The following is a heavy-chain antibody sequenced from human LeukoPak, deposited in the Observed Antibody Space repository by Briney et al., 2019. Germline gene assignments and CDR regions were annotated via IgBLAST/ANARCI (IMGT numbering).Heavy chain of an antibody. D-gene: IGHD3-22*01. Sequence: GGSLRLSCAASGFTFSSYAMSWVRQAPGKGLEWVSAISSSGGSTYYADSVKGRFTISRDNSKNTLYLQMNSLRAADTAVYYCAKDPTHYRVWDDYDSTVLSYWGQGTLVTVSS. CDR1: GFTFSSYA. V-gene: IGHV3-23*01. CDR2: ISSSGGST. J-gene: IGHJ4*02. CDR3: AKDPTHYRVWDDYDSTVLSY.